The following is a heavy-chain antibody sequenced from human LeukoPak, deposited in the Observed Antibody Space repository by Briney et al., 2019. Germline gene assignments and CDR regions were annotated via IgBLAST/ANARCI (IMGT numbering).Heavy chain of an antibody. D-gene: IGHD3-22*01. CDR3: ASYYYDSSGYYLFGY. Sequence: SETLSLTCTVSGGFISSYYWSWIRQPPGKGLEWIGYIYYSGSTNYNPSLKSRVTISVDTSKNQFSLKLSSVTAADTAVYYCASYYYDSSGYYLFGYWGQGTLVTVSS. J-gene: IGHJ4*02. V-gene: IGHV4-59*08. CDR2: IYYSGST. CDR1: GGFISSYY.